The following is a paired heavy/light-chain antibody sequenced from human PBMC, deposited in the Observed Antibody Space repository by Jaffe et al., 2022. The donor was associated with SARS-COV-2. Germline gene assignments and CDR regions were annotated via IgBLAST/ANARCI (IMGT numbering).Light chain of an antibody. Sequence: NFMLTQPHSVSESPGQTVTISCTGSSGSFASDSVQWFQQRPGSAPITVIYEGNQRPSAVFDRFSGSIDRLSNSASLTISGLTTEDEADYYCQSYDDYNHVIFGGGTKLTVL. V-gene: IGLV6-57*02. J-gene: IGLJ2*01. CDR3: QSYDDYNHVI. CDR2: EGN. CDR1: SGSFASDS.
Heavy chain of an antibody. CDR2: IKIKTDGETT. Sequence: EVLLVESGGGLVKPGESLRLSCAASGFTFSHAWMSWVRQAPGKGLEWVGRIKIKTDGETTDYAAPVKGRFTISRDDSESTLYLEMNSLKTEDTAVYYCSTDRSAWYRPPRYWGQGTLVTVSS. V-gene: IGHV3-15*01. D-gene: IGHD6-19*01. CDR3: STDRSAWYRPPRY. CDR1: GFTFSHAW. J-gene: IGHJ4*02.